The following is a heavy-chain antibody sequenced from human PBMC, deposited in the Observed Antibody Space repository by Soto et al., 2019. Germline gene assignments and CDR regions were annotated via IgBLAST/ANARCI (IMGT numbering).Heavy chain of an antibody. CDR3: AKGWQQLADYYYGMDV. V-gene: IGHV3-30*18. Sequence: GGSLRLSCAASGFTFSSYGMHWVRQAPGKGLEWVAVISYDGSNKYYADSVKGRFTISRDNSKNTLYLQMNSLRAEDTAVYYCAKGWQQLADYYYGMDVWGQGTTATVSS. J-gene: IGHJ6*02. CDR1: GFTFSSYG. CDR2: ISYDGSNK. D-gene: IGHD6-13*01.